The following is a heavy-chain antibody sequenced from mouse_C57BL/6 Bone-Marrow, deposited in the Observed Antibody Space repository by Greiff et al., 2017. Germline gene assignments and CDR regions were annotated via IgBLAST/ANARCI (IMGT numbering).Heavy chain of an antibody. Sequence: EVKVVESGGGLVKPGGSLKLSCAASGFTFSDYGMAWVRQAPRKGPEWVAFISNLAYSIYYAETVTGRFTISRENAKNSLYLEMSSLRSEDTAMYYCSRWLLRAMDYWGQGTSVTVSS. CDR1: GFTFSDYG. CDR3: SRWLLRAMDY. V-gene: IGHV5-15*01. J-gene: IGHJ4*01. CDR2: ISNLAYSI. D-gene: IGHD2-3*01.